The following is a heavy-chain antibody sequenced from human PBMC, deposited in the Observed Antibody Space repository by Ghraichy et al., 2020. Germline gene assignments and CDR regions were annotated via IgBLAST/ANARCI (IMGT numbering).Heavy chain of an antibody. CDR1: GFSFGSYS. CDR3: ARGSGVTWWDPFDH. Sequence: GGSLRLSCDASGFSFGSYSMTWVRQTPGKGLGWVANIKSDGSDKYYVDSVKGRFTISRDNAKNSVFLQMNSLRAEDTAIYYCARGSGVTWWDPFDHWGQGALVTVSS. J-gene: IGHJ4*02. D-gene: IGHD2-8*02. CDR2: IKSDGSDK. V-gene: IGHV3-7*03.